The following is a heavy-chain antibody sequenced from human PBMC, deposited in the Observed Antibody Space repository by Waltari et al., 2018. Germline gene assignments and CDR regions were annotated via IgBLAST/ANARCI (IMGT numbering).Heavy chain of an antibody. D-gene: IGHD3-3*01. Sequence: QVQLQESGPGLVKPSETLSLTCTVSGGSISSYYWSWIRQPAGKGLEWIGRIYTSGSTNYNPSLKSRVTMSVDTSKNQFSLKLSSVTAADTAMYYCARDLEWPHRGAFDIWGQGTMVTVSS. CDR1: GGSISSYY. CDR3: ARDLEWPHRGAFDI. CDR2: IYTSGST. V-gene: IGHV4-4*07. J-gene: IGHJ3*02.